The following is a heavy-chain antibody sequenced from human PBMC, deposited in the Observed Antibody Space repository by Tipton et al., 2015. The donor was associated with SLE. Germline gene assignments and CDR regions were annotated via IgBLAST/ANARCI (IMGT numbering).Heavy chain of an antibody. CDR2: INPSAGST. Sequence: QSGAEVKKPGASVKVSCKASGYTFTSYYMHWVRQAPGQGLEWMGVINPSAGSTSYAQKFQGRAIMTRDTSTRTAYMELSSLRSEDTAVYYCARDGSSSSYFDYWGQGTLVTVSS. V-gene: IGHV1-46*01. CDR3: ARDGSSSSYFDY. J-gene: IGHJ4*02. D-gene: IGHD6-13*01. CDR1: GYTFTSYY.